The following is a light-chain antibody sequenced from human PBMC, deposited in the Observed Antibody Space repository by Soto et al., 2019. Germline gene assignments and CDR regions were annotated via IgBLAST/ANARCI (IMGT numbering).Light chain of an antibody. CDR2: DVS. Sequence: QSALTQPASVSGSPGQSITISCTGTXSDXGGYNYVSWYQQHPGKAPKLMIYDVSNRPSGVSNRFSGSKSGNTASLTISGLQAEDEADYYCSSYTSSSTYWVFGGGTKLTVL. CDR3: SSYTSSSTYWV. CDR1: XSDXGGYNY. V-gene: IGLV2-14*01. J-gene: IGLJ3*02.